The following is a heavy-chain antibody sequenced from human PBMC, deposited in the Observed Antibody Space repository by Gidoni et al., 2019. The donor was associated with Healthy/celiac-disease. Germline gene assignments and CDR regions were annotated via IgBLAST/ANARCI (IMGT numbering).Heavy chain of an antibody. CDR3: ARDRSSGWPRHLPFDI. D-gene: IGHD6-19*01. J-gene: IGHJ3*02. Sequence: QVQLVQSGAEVKKPGSSVKVSCKASGGHFSSYAISWVRQAPGQGLEWMGGIIPIFGTANYAQKFQGRVTITADESTSTAYMELSSLRSEDTAVYYCARDRSSGWPRHLPFDIWGQGTMVTVSS. CDR2: IIPIFGTA. V-gene: IGHV1-69*01. CDR1: GGHFSSYA.